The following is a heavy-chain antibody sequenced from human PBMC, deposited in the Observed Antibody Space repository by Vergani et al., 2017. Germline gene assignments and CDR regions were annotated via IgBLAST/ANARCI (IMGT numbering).Heavy chain of an antibody. CDR1: GFTFNHYA. J-gene: IGHJ4*02. CDR3: ARHDRKTYTATMGWYDY. Sequence: EVQLLESGGDLVQPGRSLRLSCAASGFTFNHYAMNWVRQAPGKGLEWVGSIRYSGPTYYNLPLQCRTTISLDTSKKQFSLKLSSVTAADTALYFCARHDRKTYTATMGWYDYWGQGILVTVSS. CDR2: SIRYSGPT. D-gene: IGHD3-16*01. V-gene: IGHV3-23*05.